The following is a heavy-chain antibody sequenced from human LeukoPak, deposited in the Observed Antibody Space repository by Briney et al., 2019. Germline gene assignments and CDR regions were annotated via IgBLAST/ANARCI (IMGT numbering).Heavy chain of an antibody. Sequence: ASVKVSCKASGYTFTSYYMHWVRQAPGQGLEWMGIINPSGGSTSYAQKFQGSVTMTRDMSTSTVYMELSRLRSEDTAVYYCARGTLGIAAAGTVFWFDPWGQGTLVTVSS. D-gene: IGHD6-13*01. CDR3: ARGTLGIAAAGTVFWFDP. CDR2: INPSGGST. J-gene: IGHJ5*02. V-gene: IGHV1-46*01. CDR1: GYTFTSYY.